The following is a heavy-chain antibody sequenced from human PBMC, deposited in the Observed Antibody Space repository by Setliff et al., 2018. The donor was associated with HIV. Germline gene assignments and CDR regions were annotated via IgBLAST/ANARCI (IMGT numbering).Heavy chain of an antibody. D-gene: IGHD5-18*01. CDR1: GYSISSGYY. CDR3: ARHPDTAMVTY. Sequence: SETLSLTCAVSGYSISSGYYWGWVRQPPGKGLEWIGSIYHSGSTYYNPSLKSRVTISVDTSKNQFSLKLSSVTAADTAVYYCARHPDTAMVTYWGQGTLVTVSS. V-gene: IGHV4-38-2*01. J-gene: IGHJ4*02. CDR2: IYHSGST.